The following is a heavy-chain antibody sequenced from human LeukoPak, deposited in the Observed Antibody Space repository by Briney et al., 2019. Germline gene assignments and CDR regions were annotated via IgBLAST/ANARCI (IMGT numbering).Heavy chain of an antibody. CDR1: GFTFSSYW. V-gene: IGHV3-7*01. J-gene: IGHJ5*02. D-gene: IGHD2-15*01. CDR2: IKQDGSEK. CDR3: ARAGGPNWFDP. Sequence: PGGSLRLSCAASGFTFSSYWMSWVRQAPGKGLAWVANIKQDGSEKYYVDSVKGRFTISRDNAKNSLYLQMNSLRAEDTAVYYCARAGGPNWFDPWGQGTLVTVSS.